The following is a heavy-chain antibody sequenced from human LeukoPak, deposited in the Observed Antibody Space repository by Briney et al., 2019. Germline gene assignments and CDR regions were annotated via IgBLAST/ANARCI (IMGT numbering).Heavy chain of an antibody. CDR2: ISAYNGNT. V-gene: IGHV1-18*01. J-gene: IGHJ6*03. CDR3: ARVRYYDFWSGYYGDRYYYYYYMDV. D-gene: IGHD3-3*01. Sequence: ASVKVSCKASGYTFTSYGISWVRQAPGQGLEWMGWISAYNGNTNYAQKLQGRVTMTTDTSTSTAYMELRSLRSDDTAVYYCARVRYYDFWSGYYGDRYYYYYYMDVWGKGTTVTVSS. CDR1: GYTFTSYG.